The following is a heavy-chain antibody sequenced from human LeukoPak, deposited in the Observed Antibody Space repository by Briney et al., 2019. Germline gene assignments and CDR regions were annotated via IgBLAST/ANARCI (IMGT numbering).Heavy chain of an antibody. V-gene: IGHV4-39*07. CDR1: GGSVTSGTYH. CDR3: ARAYVGYSYAIRADDAFDI. J-gene: IGHJ3*02. D-gene: IGHD5-18*01. CDR2: INHSGST. Sequence: SETLSLTCSVSGGSVTSGTYHWGWIRQPPGKGLEWIGEINHSGSTNYNPSLKSRVTISVDTSKNQFSLKLNSVTAADTAVYYCARAYVGYSYAIRADDAFDIWGQGTMATVSS.